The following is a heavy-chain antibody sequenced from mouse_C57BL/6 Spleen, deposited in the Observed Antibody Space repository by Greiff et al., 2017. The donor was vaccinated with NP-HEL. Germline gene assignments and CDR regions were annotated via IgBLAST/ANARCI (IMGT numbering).Heavy chain of an antibody. D-gene: IGHD3-2*02. CDR1: GYTFTNYG. CDR2: IYIGKGYT. CDR3: ARRTAQALYTMDY. J-gene: IGHJ4*01. Sequence: VQLQQSGVELVRPGSSVKMSCKTSGYTFTNYGINWVKQRPGQGLEWIGYIYIGKGYTEYNEKFKGKAALTSDTSSSTAYMQLSSLTSEDSALYFCARRTAQALYTMDYWGQGTSVTVSS. V-gene: IGHV1-58*01.